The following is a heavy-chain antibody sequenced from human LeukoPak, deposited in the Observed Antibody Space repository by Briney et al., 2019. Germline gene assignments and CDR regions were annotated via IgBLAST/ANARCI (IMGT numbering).Heavy chain of an antibody. D-gene: IGHD3-3*01. Sequence: SEILSLTCTVSGGSISSSSYYWGWIRQPPGKGLEWIGSIYYSGSTYYNPSLKSRVTISVDTSKNQFSLKLSSVTAADTAVYYCARHYKYYDFPLDYWGQGTLVTVSS. J-gene: IGHJ4*02. CDR1: GGSISSSSYY. V-gene: IGHV4-39*01. CDR2: IYYSGST. CDR3: ARHYKYYDFPLDY.